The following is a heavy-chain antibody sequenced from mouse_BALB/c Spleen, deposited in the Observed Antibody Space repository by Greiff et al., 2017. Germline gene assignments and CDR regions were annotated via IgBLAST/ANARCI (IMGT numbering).Heavy chain of an antibody. CDR2: INPSTGYT. CDR1: GYTFTSYW. J-gene: IGHJ2*01. V-gene: IGHV1-7*01. Sequence: VQLQKSGAELAKPGASVKMSCKASGYTFTSYWMHWVKQRPGQGLEWIGYINPSTGYTEYNQKFKDKATLTADKSSSTAYMQLSSLTSEDSAVYYCARRDYGNGYWGQGTTLTVSS. D-gene: IGHD2-1*01. CDR3: ARRDYGNGY.